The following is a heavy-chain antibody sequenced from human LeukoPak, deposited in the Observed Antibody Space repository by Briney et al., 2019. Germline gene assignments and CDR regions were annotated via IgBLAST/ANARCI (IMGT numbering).Heavy chain of an antibody. CDR2: IRYDGSNK. D-gene: IGHD1-1*01. CDR3: AKSDQGGGVGTVDV. CDR1: GFTSSSYG. J-gene: IGHJ6*04. V-gene: IGHV3-30*02. Sequence: GGSLRLSCAASGFTSSSYGMHWVRQAPGKGLEWVAFIRYDGSNKYYADSVKGRFTISRDNSKNTLYLQMNGLRAEDTAVYYCAKSDQGGGVGTVDVWGKGTTVTVSS.